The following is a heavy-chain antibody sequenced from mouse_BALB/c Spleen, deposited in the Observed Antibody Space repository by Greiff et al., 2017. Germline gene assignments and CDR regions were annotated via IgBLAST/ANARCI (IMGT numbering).Heavy chain of an antibody. J-gene: IGHJ1*01. D-gene: IGHD1-1*01. Sequence: EVQRVESGGGLVQPGGSMKLSCVASGFTFSNYWMNWVRQSPEKGLEWVAEIRLKSNNYATHYAESVKGRFTISRDDSKSSVYLQMNNLRAEDTGIYYCTRITTSWYFDVWGAGTTVTVSS. V-gene: IGHV6-6*02. CDR2: IRLKSNNYAT. CDR1: GFTFSNYW. CDR3: TRITTSWYFDV.